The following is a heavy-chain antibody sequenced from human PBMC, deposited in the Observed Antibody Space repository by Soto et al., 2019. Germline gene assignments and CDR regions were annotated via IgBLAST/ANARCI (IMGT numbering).Heavy chain of an antibody. CDR1: GFTFSSYA. CDR3: EKGTSGIQLCPGGY. Sequence: EVQLLESGGGLVQPGGSLRLSCAASGFTFSSYAMSWVRQAPGKGLEWVSAISGSGGSTYYADSVKGRFTISRDNSKNTLYLQMNSLRAEDTAVYYCEKGTSGIQLCPGGYWGQGTLVTVSS. J-gene: IGHJ4*02. CDR2: ISGSGGST. D-gene: IGHD5-18*01. V-gene: IGHV3-23*01.